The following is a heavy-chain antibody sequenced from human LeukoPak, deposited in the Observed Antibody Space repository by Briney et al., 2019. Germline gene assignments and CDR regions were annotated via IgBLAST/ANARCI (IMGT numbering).Heavy chain of an antibody. J-gene: IGHJ4*02. CDR3: ATIDYYAGDY. Sequence: GESLKISCKGSGYSFANRWIGWVRQMPGKGLEWMGIIYPRDSDTTYSPSFQGQVTISADKSISTAYLQWSGLKASDTAMYYCATIDYYAGDYWGQGTLVTVSS. CDR1: GYSFANRW. D-gene: IGHD3-16*01. V-gene: IGHV5-51*01. CDR2: IYPRDSDT.